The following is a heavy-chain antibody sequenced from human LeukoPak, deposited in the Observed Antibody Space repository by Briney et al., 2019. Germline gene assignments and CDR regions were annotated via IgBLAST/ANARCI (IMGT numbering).Heavy chain of an antibody. Sequence: GGSLRLSCAASGFTFDDYAMHWVRQAPGKGLEWVSGISWNSGSIGYADSVKGRFTISRDNAKNSLYLQMNSLRAEDMALYYCAKDLRKIAAAGTGIDYWGQGTLVTVSS. CDR2: ISWNSGSI. D-gene: IGHD6-13*01. V-gene: IGHV3-9*03. CDR1: GFTFDDYA. CDR3: AKDLRKIAAAGTGIDY. J-gene: IGHJ4*02.